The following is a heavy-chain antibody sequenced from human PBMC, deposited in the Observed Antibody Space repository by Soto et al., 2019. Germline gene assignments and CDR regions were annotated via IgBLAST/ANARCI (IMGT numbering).Heavy chain of an antibody. CDR2: IYWDDDK. D-gene: IGHD3-3*01. J-gene: IGHJ6*02. Sequence: QITLKESGPPLVKPTQTLTLTCTFSGFSLSTSGVGVGWIRQPPGKALEWLALIYWDDDKRYSPSLKSRLTIPLHPSKNPAVLTLTNMDPVDTATYYWAHRRGVLRFLERFSPPPLYGMDVWGQGTTVTVSS. CDR3: AHRRGVLRFLERFSPPPLYGMDV. CDR1: GFSLSTSGVG. V-gene: IGHV2-5*02.